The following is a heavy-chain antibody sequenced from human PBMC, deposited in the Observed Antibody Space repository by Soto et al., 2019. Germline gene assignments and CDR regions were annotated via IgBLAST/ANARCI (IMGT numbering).Heavy chain of an antibody. CDR3: ARGRRYYSSWSAY. D-gene: IGHD6-13*01. CDR2: MNPKSGNT. CDR1: GFTFTDYD. Sequence: GASVKVSCKASGFTFTDYDINWVRQATGQGLEWMGWMNPKSGNTGYAQKFQGRVTMTRNTSISTAYMELGSLRSEDTAVFYCARGRRYYSSWSAYWGQGTLVTVSS. J-gene: IGHJ4*02. V-gene: IGHV1-8*01.